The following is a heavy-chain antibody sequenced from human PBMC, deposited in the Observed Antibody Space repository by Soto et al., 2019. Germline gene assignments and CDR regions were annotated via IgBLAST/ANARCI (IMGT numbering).Heavy chain of an antibody. Sequence: PGGSLRLSCAASGFTFSSYWMSWVRQAPGKGLEWVANIKQDGSEKYYVDSVKGRFTISRDNAKNSLYLQMNSLRAEDTDVYYCARVSDFWSGYETDYWGQGTLVTVSS. V-gene: IGHV3-7*03. CDR1: GFTFSSYW. CDR3: ARVSDFWSGYETDY. D-gene: IGHD3-3*01. J-gene: IGHJ4*02. CDR2: IKQDGSEK.